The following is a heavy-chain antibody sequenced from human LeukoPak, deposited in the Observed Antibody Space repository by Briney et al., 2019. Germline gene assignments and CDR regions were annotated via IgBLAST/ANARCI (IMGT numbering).Heavy chain of an antibody. V-gene: IGHV3-30*02. CDR3: AEVSGIVVVPVASRGFDP. D-gene: IGHD2-2*01. Sequence: PGGSLRLSCAASGFTFSSFGMHWVRQAPGKGLEWVAFIRYDGINEYYADSVKGRFTISRANSKNTLYLQMNSLRAEDTAVYYCAEVSGIVVVPVASRGFDPWGQGTLVTVSS. CDR2: IRYDGINE. J-gene: IGHJ5*02. CDR1: GFTFSSFG.